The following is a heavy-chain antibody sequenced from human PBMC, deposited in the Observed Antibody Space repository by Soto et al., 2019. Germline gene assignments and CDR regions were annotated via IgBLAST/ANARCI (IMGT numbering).Heavy chain of an antibody. J-gene: IGHJ4*02. Sequence: SETLSLTCTVSGGSISSSSYYWGWIRQPPGKGLEWIGSIYYSGSTYYNPSLKSRVTISVDTSKNQFSLKLSSVTAADTAVYYCLLCSGGSYQHFDYWGQGTLVTVSS. D-gene: IGHD2-15*01. CDR2: IYYSGST. CDR3: LLCSGGSYQHFDY. CDR1: GGSISSSSYY. V-gene: IGHV4-39*01.